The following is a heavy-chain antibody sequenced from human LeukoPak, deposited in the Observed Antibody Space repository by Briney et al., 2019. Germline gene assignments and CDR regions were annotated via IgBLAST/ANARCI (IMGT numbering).Heavy chain of an antibody. V-gene: IGHV4-59*11. Sequence: SETLSLTCTVSGGSISSHYWNWIRQPPGKRLEWIGYVFDDGRTHFNPSLESRATISVDTSKNQFSLKLTSVTAADTALYYCAREGPYDFWFTFNIWGQGTMVTVSS. CDR3: AREGPYDFWFTFNI. J-gene: IGHJ3*02. CDR2: VFDDGRT. CDR1: GGSISSHY. D-gene: IGHD3-3*01.